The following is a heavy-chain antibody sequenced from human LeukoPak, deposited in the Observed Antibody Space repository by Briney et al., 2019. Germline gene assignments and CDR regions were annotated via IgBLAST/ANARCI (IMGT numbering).Heavy chain of an antibody. CDR2: THYSGST. CDR1: GGSISSYY. Sequence: SETLSLTCTVSGGSISSYYWSGIRQPPGKGLEWIGYTHYSGSTNYNPSFKSRVTISVDRSKNQSSLKLSSVTAADTALYYCARGYDTSDYPGFAMWGQGTMVTVSS. CDR3: ARGYDTSDYPGFAM. D-gene: IGHD3-22*01. J-gene: IGHJ3*02. V-gene: IGHV4-59*01.